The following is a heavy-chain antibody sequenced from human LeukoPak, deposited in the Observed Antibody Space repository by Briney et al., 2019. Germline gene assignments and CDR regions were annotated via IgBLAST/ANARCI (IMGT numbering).Heavy chain of an antibody. CDR1: GGSFSGYY. D-gene: IGHD3-9*01. CDR3: ARVRYYDILTGYYSRSGYFDL. V-gene: IGHV4-59*01. Sequence: PSETLSLTCAVYGGSFSGYYWSWIRQPPGKGLEWIGYIYYSGSTNYNPSLKSRVTISVDTSKNQFSLKLSSVTAADTAVYYCARVRYYDILTGYYSRSGYFDLWGRGTLVTVSS. CDR2: IYYSGST. J-gene: IGHJ2*01.